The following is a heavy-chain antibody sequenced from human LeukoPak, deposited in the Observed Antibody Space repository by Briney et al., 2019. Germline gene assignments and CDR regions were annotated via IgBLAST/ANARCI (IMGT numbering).Heavy chain of an antibody. Sequence: GGSLRLSCAASGFTFRSHWMHWVRQAPGEGLVWVSRLDTGGRTTTYADSVRGRFIISRDNAKDTLYLQMNGLRAEDTAVYYCASGLLMAGGTLDHWGRGTLVTVSS. CDR2: LDTGGRTT. CDR1: GFTFRSHW. CDR3: ASGLLMAGGTLDH. D-gene: IGHD6-19*01. V-gene: IGHV3-74*01. J-gene: IGHJ4*02.